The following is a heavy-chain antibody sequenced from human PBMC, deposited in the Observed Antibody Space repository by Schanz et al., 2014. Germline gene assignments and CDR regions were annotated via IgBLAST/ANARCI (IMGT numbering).Heavy chain of an antibody. D-gene: IGHD3-10*01. CDR1: GFAFSSYG. CDR2: IGVDGTTT. CDR3: AKYRGYYRVSGSYRELEY. J-gene: IGHJ4*02. V-gene: IGHV3-23*01. Sequence: EVQLLESGGGLVQPGGSLRLSCLASGFAFSSYGMNWLRQAPGKGLEWVSVIGVDGTTTYYADSVKGRFTISRDNSMNTLYLQMNSLRPEDTAVYYCAKYRGYYRVSGSYRELEYWGQGTLVTVSS.